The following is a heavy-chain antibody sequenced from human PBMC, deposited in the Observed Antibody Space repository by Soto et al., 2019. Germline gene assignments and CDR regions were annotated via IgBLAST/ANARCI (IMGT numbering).Heavy chain of an antibody. CDR2: IGSRGESYAT. CDR3: ARGRYYYDHTGQYYPDFDL. Sequence: GGSLRLSCAASGFTFGASALQWVRRASGKGLEWLGRIGSRGESYATTYDVSVKGRFTISRDDSKNSLYLQMNSLTAEDTAVYYCARGRYYYDHTGQYYPDFDLWGRGTLVTVSS. J-gene: IGHJ4*02. V-gene: IGHV3-73*01. CDR1: GFTFGASA. D-gene: IGHD3-22*01.